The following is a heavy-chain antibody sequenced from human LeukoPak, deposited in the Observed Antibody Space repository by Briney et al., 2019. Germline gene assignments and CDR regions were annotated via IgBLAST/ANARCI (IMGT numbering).Heavy chain of an antibody. V-gene: IGHV3-30*01. D-gene: IGHD3-22*01. CDR3: ASDSSGTYGRDFDY. J-gene: IGHJ4*02. CDR2: ISYDAYNE. CDR1: GFTFSNLA. Sequence: GGSLRLSCATSGFTFSNLAMHWVRQAPGKGLEWVAVISYDAYNEFYADSVKGRFTISRDNSKNTLYLEMNSLRPEDTAVYYCASDSSGTYGRDFDYWGQGTLVTVSS.